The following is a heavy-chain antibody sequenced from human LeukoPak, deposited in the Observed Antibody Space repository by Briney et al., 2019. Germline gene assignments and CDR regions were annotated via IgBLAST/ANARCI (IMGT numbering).Heavy chain of an antibody. CDR1: GFTFSSYS. V-gene: IGHV3-21*01. D-gene: IGHD1-26*01. J-gene: IGHJ4*02. CDR2: ISSSSSYI. Sequence: GGSLRLSCAASGFTFSSYSMNWVRQAPGKGLEWVSSISSSSSYIYCADSVKGRFTISRDNAKNSLYLQMNSLRAEDTAVYYCARDGSGSYGDYFDYWGQGTLVTVSS. CDR3: ARDGSGSYGDYFDY.